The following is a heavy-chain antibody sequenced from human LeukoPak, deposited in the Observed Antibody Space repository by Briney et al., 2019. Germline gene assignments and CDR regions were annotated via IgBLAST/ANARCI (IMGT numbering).Heavy chain of an antibody. CDR2: INHSGST. V-gene: IGHV4-34*01. CDR3: ASTYYDILTGYYSERYFDY. J-gene: IGHJ4*02. Sequence: PSGTLSLTCAVYGGSFSGYYWSWIRQPPGKGLEWIGEINHSGSTNYNPSLKSRVTISVDTSKNQFSLKLSSVTAADTAVYYCASTYYDILTGYYSERYFDYWGQGTLVTVSS. D-gene: IGHD3-9*01. CDR1: GGSFSGYY.